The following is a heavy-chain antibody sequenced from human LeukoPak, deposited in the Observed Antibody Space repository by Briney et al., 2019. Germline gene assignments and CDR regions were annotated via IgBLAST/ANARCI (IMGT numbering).Heavy chain of an antibody. CDR1: GYTFTSYG. Sequence: ASVKVSCKASGYTFTSYGISWVRQAPGQRLEWVGWISAYNGNTNYAQKPQGRVTMTTDTSTSTAYMELRSLRSDDTAVYYCARDRRIAVAGTIMSYWGQGTLVTVSS. V-gene: IGHV1-18*01. CDR2: ISAYNGNT. J-gene: IGHJ4*02. CDR3: ARDRRIAVAGTIMSY. D-gene: IGHD6-19*01.